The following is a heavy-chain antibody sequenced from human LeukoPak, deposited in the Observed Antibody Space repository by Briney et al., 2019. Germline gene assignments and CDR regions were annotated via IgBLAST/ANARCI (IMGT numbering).Heavy chain of an antibody. CDR2: ISGSGDSA. Sequence: PGGSLRLSCVASEFTSLAMTWVRRAPGKGLEWVSAISGSGDSAYYADSVKGRFTISRDNSKNTLYLQMNSLRAEDTVVYYCTKGTIWLPFDYWGQGTLVTVSS. CDR3: TKGTIWLPFDY. CDR1: EFTSLA. V-gene: IGHV3-23*01. D-gene: IGHD5-18*01. J-gene: IGHJ4*02.